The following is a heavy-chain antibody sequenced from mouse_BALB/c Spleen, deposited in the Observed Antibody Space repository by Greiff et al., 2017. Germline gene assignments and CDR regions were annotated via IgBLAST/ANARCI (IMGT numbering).Heavy chain of an antibody. Sequence: EVKLLESGPGLVKPSQSLSLTCTVTGYSITSDYAWNWIRQFPGNKLEWMGYISYSGSTSYNPSLKSRISITRDTSKNQFFLQLNSVTTEDTATYYCARVSWAMDYWGQGTSVTVSS. D-gene: IGHD3-1*01. CDR2: ISYSGST. V-gene: IGHV3-2*02. CDR3: ARVSWAMDY. CDR1: GYSITSDYA. J-gene: IGHJ4*01.